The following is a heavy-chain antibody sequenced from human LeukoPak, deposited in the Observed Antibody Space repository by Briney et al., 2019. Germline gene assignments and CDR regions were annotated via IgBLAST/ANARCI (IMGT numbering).Heavy chain of an antibody. CDR2: ISGSGGST. V-gene: IGHV3-23*01. CDR1: GVSISSTSD. CDR3: ARERPLEPFDY. J-gene: IGHJ4*02. Sequence: ETLSLTCTVSGVSISSTSDFWGWIRQPPGKGLEWVSAISGSGGSTYYADSVKGRFTISRDNAKNSLYLQMNSLRAEDTAVYYCARERPLEPFDYWGQGTLVTVSS. D-gene: IGHD1-1*01.